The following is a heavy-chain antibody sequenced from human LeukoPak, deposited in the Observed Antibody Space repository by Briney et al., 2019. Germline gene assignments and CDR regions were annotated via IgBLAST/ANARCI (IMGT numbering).Heavy chain of an antibody. J-gene: IGHJ6*04. D-gene: IGHD2-2*01. CDR2: IYSGGST. CDR1: GFTVSSNY. CDR3: ASVVPAAKWYGMDV. Sequence: GGSLRLSCAASGFTVSSNYMSWVRQAPGKGLEWVSVIYSGGSTYYADSVKGRFTISRDNSKNTLYLQMNSLRAEDTAVYYCASVVPAAKWYGMDVWGKETTVTVSS. V-gene: IGHV3-53*01.